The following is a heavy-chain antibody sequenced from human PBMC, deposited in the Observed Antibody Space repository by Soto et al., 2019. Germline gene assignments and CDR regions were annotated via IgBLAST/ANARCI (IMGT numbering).Heavy chain of an antibody. CDR2: IYGGGTT. V-gene: IGHV3-53*01. Sequence: EVQLVESGGGLIQPGGSLRLSCAASGFTVSSKYMTWVRQAPGKGLEWVSVIYGGGTTYYADSVKGRFTISRDNSKNTLSLQVNTLRAEDTAVYYCVRTTGWPGFDFWGQGTLVTVSS. CDR1: GFTVSSKY. D-gene: IGHD6-19*01. CDR3: VRTTGWPGFDF. J-gene: IGHJ4*02.